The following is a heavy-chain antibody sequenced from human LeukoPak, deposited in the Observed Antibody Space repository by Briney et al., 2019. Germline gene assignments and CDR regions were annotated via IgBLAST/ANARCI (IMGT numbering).Heavy chain of an antibody. D-gene: IGHD3-10*01. CDR2: IYSGGST. CDR3: ARDEGYGSGSFDI. V-gene: IGHV3-53*01. CDR1: GFTVSSNY. Sequence: GGSLRLSCAASGFTVSSNYMSWVRQAPGKGLEWVSVIYSGGSTYSADSVKGRFTISRDTSKNTVYLQLNSLRAEDTAVYYCARDEGYGSGSFDIWGQGTVVTVSS. J-gene: IGHJ3*02.